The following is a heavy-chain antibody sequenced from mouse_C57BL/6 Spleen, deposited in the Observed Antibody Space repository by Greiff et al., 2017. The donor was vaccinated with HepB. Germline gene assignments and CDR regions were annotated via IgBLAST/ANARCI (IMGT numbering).Heavy chain of an antibody. J-gene: IGHJ4*01. CDR3: ARSTYGSSSYAIDY. V-gene: IGHV1-72*01. CDR2: IYPNSGGT. D-gene: IGHD1-1*01. CDR1: GYTFTSYW. Sequence: VQLQQPGAELVKPGASVKLSCKASGYTFTSYWMHWVKQRPGRGLEWIGRIYPNSGGTKYNEKFKSKATLTVDKPSSTAYMQLSSLTSEDSAVYYCARSTYGSSSYAIDYWGQGTSVTVSA.